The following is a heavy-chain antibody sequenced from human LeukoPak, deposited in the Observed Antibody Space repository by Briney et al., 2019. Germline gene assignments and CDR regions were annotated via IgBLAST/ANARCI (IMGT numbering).Heavy chain of an antibody. CDR2: IYYSGST. CDR3: ANVVAAAGSYYFDY. Sequence: PSETLSLTCTVSGGSISSSSYYWGWIRQPPGKGLEWIGSIYYSGSTYYNPSPKSRVTISADTSKNQFSLKLSSVTAADTAVYYCANVVAAAGSYYFDYWGQGTLVTVSS. V-gene: IGHV4-39*01. D-gene: IGHD6-13*01. J-gene: IGHJ4*02. CDR1: GGSISSSSYY.